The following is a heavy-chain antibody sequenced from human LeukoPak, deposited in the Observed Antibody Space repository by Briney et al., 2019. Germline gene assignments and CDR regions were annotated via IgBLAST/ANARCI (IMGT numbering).Heavy chain of an antibody. CDR1: GGSFSGYY. CDR3: ARGNIVAHVVPYDY. J-gene: IGHJ4*02. CDR2: INHSGST. D-gene: IGHD5-12*01. V-gene: IGHV4-34*01. Sequence: SETLSLTCAAYGGSFSGYYWSWIRQPPGKGLEWIGEINHSGSTYYNPSLKSRVTISVDTSKNQFSLKLSSVTAADTAVYYCARGNIVAHVVPYDYWGQGTLVTVSS.